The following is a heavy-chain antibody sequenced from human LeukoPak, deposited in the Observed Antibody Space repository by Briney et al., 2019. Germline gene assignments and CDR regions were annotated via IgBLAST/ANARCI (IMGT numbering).Heavy chain of an antibody. CDR3: AKGGQRQWLD. Sequence: GGSLRLSCAISGFTFSSHWMSWVRQAPGRGLEWVSTITYSGGSTFYTDSVKGRFTISRDNSKNTLYLQMNGLRAEDTAVYYCAKGGQRQWLDWGQGTLVTVSS. J-gene: IGHJ4*02. D-gene: IGHD6-19*01. V-gene: IGHV3-23*01. CDR2: ITYSGGST. CDR1: GFTFSSHW.